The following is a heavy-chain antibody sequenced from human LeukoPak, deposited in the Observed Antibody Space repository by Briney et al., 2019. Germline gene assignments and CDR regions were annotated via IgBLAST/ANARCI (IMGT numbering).Heavy chain of an antibody. Sequence: RASVKVSCKASGYTFTSYGITWVRQAPGQGLEWMGWISGYSANTNYAQKLQGRVTMTTDTSTSTAYMELRSLRSDDTAVYYCARDPYSSGSGLADYWGQGTLATVSS. J-gene: IGHJ4*02. CDR3: ARDPYSSGSGLADY. CDR2: ISGYSANT. CDR1: GYTFTSYG. D-gene: IGHD6-19*01. V-gene: IGHV1-18*01.